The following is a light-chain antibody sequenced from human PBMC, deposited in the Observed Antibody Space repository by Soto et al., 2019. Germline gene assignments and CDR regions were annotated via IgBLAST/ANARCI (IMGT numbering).Light chain of an antibody. V-gene: IGKV1-39*01. J-gene: IGKJ1*01. Sequence: DIQITQSPASLSSSVGARFTITCRGIQNISSYLNWYQQKPGKAPKLLIYAASSLQSGVPSRFSGSGSGTDFTLTISSLQPEDFATYYCQQSYSTPPEWTFGQGTKVDIK. CDR2: AAS. CDR1: QNISSY. CDR3: QQSYSTPPEWT.